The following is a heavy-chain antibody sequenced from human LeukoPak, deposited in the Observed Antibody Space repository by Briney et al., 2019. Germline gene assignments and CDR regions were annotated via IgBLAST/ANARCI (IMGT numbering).Heavy chain of an antibody. J-gene: IGHJ4*02. CDR3: ARSPPIYGGNARFDY. CDR2: IIPILGIA. V-gene: IGHV1-69*04. Sequence: GASVKVSCKASGGTFSSYAISWVRQAPGQGLEWMGRIIPILGIANYAQQFKGRVTITADKSTSTAYMELSSLRSEDTAVYYCARSPPIYGGNARFDYWGQGTLVTVSS. CDR1: GGTFSSYA. D-gene: IGHD4-23*01.